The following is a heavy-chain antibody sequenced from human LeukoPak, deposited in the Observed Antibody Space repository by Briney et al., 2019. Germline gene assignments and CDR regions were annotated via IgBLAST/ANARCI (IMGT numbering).Heavy chain of an antibody. J-gene: IGHJ3*02. D-gene: IGHD3-3*01. CDR1: GYTFTGYY. Sequence: ASVKVSCKASGYTFTGYYMHWVRQAPGQGLEWMGWISAYNGNTNYAQKLQGRVTMTTDTSTSTAYMELRSLRSDDTAVYYCARAGSKDFWSGYYPEMGAFDIWGQGTMVTVSS. CDR3: ARAGSKDFWSGYYPEMGAFDI. V-gene: IGHV1-18*04. CDR2: ISAYNGNT.